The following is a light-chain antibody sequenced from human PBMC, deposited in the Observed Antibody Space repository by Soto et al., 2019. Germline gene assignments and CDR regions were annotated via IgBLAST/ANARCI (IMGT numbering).Light chain of an antibody. J-gene: IGKJ1*01. CDR3: QQYYSYPRT. CDR2: DAS. V-gene: IGKV1-5*01. Sequence: DIQMTLSPSTLSASVRDRVTITCRASQSISSWLAWYQQKPGKAPKLLIYDASTLQSGVPSRVSGSGSGTDFTLTISCLQSEDFATYYCQQYYSYPRTFGQGTKVDIK. CDR1: QSISSW.